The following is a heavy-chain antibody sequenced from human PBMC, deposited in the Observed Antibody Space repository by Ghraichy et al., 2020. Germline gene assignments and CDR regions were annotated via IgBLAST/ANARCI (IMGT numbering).Heavy chain of an antibody. CDR3: AKSATYYYDSSGYYQGTYFGY. D-gene: IGHD3-22*01. CDR2: ISGSGGST. V-gene: IGHV3-23*01. CDR1: GFTFSSYA. J-gene: IGHJ4*02. Sequence: GGSLRLSCAASGFTFSSYAMSWVRQAPGKGLEWVSAISGSGGSTYYADSVKGRFTISRDNSKNTLYLQMNSLRAEDTAVYYCAKSATYYYDSSGYYQGTYFGYWGQGTLVTVSS.